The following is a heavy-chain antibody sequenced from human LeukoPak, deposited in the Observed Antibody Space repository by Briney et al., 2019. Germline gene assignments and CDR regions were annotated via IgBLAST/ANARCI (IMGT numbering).Heavy chain of an antibody. V-gene: IGHV4-61*05. CDR1: GGSISSSSYY. J-gene: IGHJ6*03. Sequence: PSETLSLTCTVSGGSISSSSYYWGWIRQPPGKGLEWIGYIYYSGSTNYNPSLKSRVTISVDTSKNQFSLKLSSVTAADTAVYYCASTTGDGRTGDYYYYYMDVWGKGTTVTISS. D-gene: IGHD7-27*01. CDR2: IYYSGST. CDR3: ASTTGDGRTGDYYYYYMDV.